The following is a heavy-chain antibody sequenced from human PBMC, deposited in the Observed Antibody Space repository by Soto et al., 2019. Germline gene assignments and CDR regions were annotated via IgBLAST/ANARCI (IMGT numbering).Heavy chain of an antibody. V-gene: IGHV4-34*01. Sequence: PSQNLSLTCAVDGGSSSGYYWSWIRQPLEKALEWIGEANDSGSTNYNPSLKSRLTMSIDTSQREFSLKLSSVTAADTAVYYSARLRSDPWGQGTLVTVPQ. D-gene: IGHD3-3*01. CDR2: ANDSGST. J-gene: IGHJ5*02. CDR1: GGSSSGYY. CDR3: ARLRSDP.